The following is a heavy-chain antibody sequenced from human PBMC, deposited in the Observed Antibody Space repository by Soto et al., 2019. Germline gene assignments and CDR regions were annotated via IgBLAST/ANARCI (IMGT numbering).Heavy chain of an antibody. J-gene: IGHJ2*01. V-gene: IGHV3-74*01. CDR3: ARDLGWWCLDL. D-gene: IGHD2-15*01. Sequence: GGSLRLSCAASGFTFSNYWMHWVRQAPGKGLVWVSRIHSDGSSTSYADSAKGRFTISRDNAKNTLYLQMNSLRAEDTAVYYCARDLGWWCLDLWGRGTLVTVSS. CDR1: GFTFSNYW. CDR2: IHSDGSST.